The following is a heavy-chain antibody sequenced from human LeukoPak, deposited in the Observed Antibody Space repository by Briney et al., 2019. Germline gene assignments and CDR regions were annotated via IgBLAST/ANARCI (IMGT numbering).Heavy chain of an antibody. CDR2: IYTGGST. V-gene: IGHV3-53*01. CDR1: GFAVSGNY. CDR3: ANSGPISFDAFDI. Sequence: GGSLRLSCAASGFAVSGNYMSWVRQAPGKGLEWVSVIYTGGSTYYADSVKGRFTISRDNSKNTLYLQMNSLRAEDTAVYYCANSGPISFDAFDIWGQGTMVTVSS. J-gene: IGHJ3*02. D-gene: IGHD2-21*01.